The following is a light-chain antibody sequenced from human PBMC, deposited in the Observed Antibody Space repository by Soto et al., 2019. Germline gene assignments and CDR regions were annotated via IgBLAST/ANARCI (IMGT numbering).Light chain of an antibody. V-gene: IGKV1-39*01. CDR1: QSISTY. Sequence: DIQMTQSPSSLSASVGERVTITCRASQSISTYLNWYQQKAGKAPKVMIHAASSLQSGVPSRFSGSGSVTDFTLTISSLQPEDFGTYYCQQSYSTPFTFAPGTKVDIK. CDR3: QQSYSTPFT. CDR2: AAS. J-gene: IGKJ3*01.